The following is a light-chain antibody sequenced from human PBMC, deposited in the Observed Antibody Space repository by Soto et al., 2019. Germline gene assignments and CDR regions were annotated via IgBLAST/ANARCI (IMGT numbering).Light chain of an antibody. CDR1: LFIANH. V-gene: IGKV1-39*01. CDR3: QQSYSTPLT. Sequence: TQSPATLSVSPGERVTFSCKASLFIANHLAWYQHKPGQSPRLLIHAASSLQSGVPSRFSGSGSGTDFTLTISSLQPEDFATYYCQQSYSTPLTFGGGTKVDI. CDR2: AAS. J-gene: IGKJ4*01.